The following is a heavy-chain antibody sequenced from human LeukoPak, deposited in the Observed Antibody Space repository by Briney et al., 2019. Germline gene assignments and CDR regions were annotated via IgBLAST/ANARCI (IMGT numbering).Heavy chain of an antibody. CDR1: GFTFDDYS. D-gene: IGHD6-19*01. J-gene: IGHJ6*03. CDR2: INWGGDGA. CDR3: ARDPASGSYYMDA. Sequence: GGSLRLSCAASGFTFDDYSMHWVRQAPGKGLEWVALINWGGDGATYADSVKGRFIISRDDSTNSVYLQMESLRTEDTGLYYCARDPASGSYYMDAWGKASMVTVSS. V-gene: IGHV3-43D*03.